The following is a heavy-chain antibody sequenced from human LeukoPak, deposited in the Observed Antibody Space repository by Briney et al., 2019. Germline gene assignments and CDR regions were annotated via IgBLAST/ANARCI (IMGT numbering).Heavy chain of an antibody. CDR3: ARVVVVVPAAIFDY. CDR1: GGTFSSYA. V-gene: IGHV1-69*04. D-gene: IGHD2-2*01. Sequence: SVKVSCKASGGTFSSYAISWVRQAPGQGLEWMGRIIPILGIANYAQKFQGRVTITADKSTSTAYMELSSLRSEDTAVYYCARVVVVVPAAIFDYWGQGTLVTVSS. J-gene: IGHJ4*02. CDR2: IIPILGIA.